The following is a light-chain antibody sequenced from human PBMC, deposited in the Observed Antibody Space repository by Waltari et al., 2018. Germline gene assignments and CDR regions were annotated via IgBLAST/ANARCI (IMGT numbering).Light chain of an antibody. CDR2: ASS. Sequence: AIRLTQSPSPIAASPGDKVTITFRASQGVSSYLAWYQQKPGRAPKLLLYASSTLQPGVPSRFGVSGSGTDFSLTISCLQSEDFASYFCQQYYTYPVTFGQGTRVEV. J-gene: IGKJ1*01. V-gene: IGKV1-8*01. CDR3: QQYYTYPVT. CDR1: QGVSSY.